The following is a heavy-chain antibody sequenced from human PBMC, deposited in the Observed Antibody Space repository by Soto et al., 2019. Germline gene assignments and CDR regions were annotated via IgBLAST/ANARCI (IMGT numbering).Heavy chain of an antibody. V-gene: IGHV4-39*01. CDR1: GGSISSSSYY. CDR2: IYYSGST. CDR3: ARLVYDSSGKRLG. Sequence: QLQLQESGPGLVKPSETLSLTCTVSGGSISSSSYYWGWIRQPPGKGLEWIGSIYYSGSTYYNPSLKRRVTMSVGTSNNQFSLKLSSVTAAETAVYYCARLVYDSSGKRLGWGQGPLGTVSS. D-gene: IGHD3-22*01. J-gene: IGHJ4*02.